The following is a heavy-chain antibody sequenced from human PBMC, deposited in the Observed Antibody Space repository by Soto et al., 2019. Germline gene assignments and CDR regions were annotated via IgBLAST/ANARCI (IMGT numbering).Heavy chain of an antibody. J-gene: IGHJ6*03. D-gene: IGHD5-12*01. CDR2: IYYSGNT. CDR1: GDSISSSNYY. CDR3: ARHNSIIRPPNYXYYYMDV. Sequence: PSETLSLTCTVSGDSISSSNYYWGWIRQSPGKGLEWIGNIYYSGNTYYNPSLKSRVTISADTSRNQFSLKLSSVTAADTAVYYCARHNSIIRPPNYXYYYMDVWGKGTTVTVSS. V-gene: IGHV4-39*01.